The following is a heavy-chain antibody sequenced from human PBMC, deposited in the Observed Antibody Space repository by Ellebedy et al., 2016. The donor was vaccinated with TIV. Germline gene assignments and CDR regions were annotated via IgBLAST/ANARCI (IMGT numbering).Heavy chain of an antibody. CDR2: ISTFSGNT. CDR1: SYTFTTYG. V-gene: IGHV1-18*01. D-gene: IGHD4-23*01. CDR3: ARVMTGNSPYY. J-gene: IGHJ4*02. Sequence: ASVKVSXKASSYTFTTYGISWMRQAPGQGLEWMGWISTFSGNTNYAQKFQGRVTMTTDTSTTTSYMEMRNLISDDTAVYYCARVMTGNSPYYWGQGTLVTVSS.